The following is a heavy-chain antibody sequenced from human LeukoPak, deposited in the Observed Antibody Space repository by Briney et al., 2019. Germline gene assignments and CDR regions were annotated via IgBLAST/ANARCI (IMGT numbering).Heavy chain of an antibody. Sequence: SETLSLTCTVSGGSISSGSYYWSWIRQPAGKGLEWIGRIYTSGSTNYNPSLKSRLTISVDTSKNHFSLKLSSVTAADTAIYYCARPWVSWGQGTLVTVSS. V-gene: IGHV4-61*02. J-gene: IGHJ5*02. D-gene: IGHD7-27*01. CDR1: GGSISSGSYY. CDR2: IYTSGST. CDR3: ARPWVS.